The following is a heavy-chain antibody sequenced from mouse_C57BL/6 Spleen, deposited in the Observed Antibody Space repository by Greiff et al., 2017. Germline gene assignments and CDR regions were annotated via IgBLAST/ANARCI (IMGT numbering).Heavy chain of an antibody. CDR1: GYAFTNYL. CDR3: ARGGYSMDY. J-gene: IGHJ4*01. Sequence: QVQLQQSGAELVRPGTSVKVSCKASGYAFTNYLIEWVKQRPGQGLEWIGVINPGSGGTNYNEKFKGKETLTADKSSSTAYMHLSSLTSEDSAVYFCARGGYSMDYWGQGTSVTVSS. CDR2: INPGSGGT. V-gene: IGHV1-54*01. D-gene: IGHD2-3*01.